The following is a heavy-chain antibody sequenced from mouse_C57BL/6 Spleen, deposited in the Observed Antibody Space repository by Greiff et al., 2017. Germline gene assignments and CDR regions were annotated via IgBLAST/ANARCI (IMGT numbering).Heavy chain of an antibody. CDR3: ARLEKGSNWYFDV. Sequence: QLQQSGPELVKPGASVKLSCKASGYTFTSYDINWVKQRPGQGLEWIGWIYPRDGSTKYNEKFKGKATLTVDTSSSTAYMELHSLTSEDSAVYFCARLEKGSNWYFDVWGTGTTVTVSS. CDR2: IYPRDGST. J-gene: IGHJ1*03. CDR1: GYTFTSYD. V-gene: IGHV1-85*01.